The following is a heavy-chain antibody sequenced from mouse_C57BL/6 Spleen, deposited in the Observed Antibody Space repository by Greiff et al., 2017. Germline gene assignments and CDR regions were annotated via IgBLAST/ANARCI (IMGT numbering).Heavy chain of an antibody. D-gene: IGHD1-1*01. CDR1: GYTFTSYW. CDR3: ARRVYGSSFWYFDV. CDR2: IYPGSGST. J-gene: IGHJ1*03. V-gene: IGHV1-55*01. Sequence: QVQLQQPGAELVKPGASVKMSCKASGYTFTSYWITWVKQRPGQGLEWIGDIYPGSGSTNYNEKFKSKATLTVDTSSSTAYLQLSSLTAEDSAVYYCARRVYGSSFWYFDVWGTGTTLPVSS.